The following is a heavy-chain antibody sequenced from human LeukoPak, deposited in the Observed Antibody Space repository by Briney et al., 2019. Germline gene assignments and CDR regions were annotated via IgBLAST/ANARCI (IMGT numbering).Heavy chain of an antibody. CDR1: GFTFSSYG. CDR3: AKGGSNNWSFDN. CDR2: IRFDGSIQ. D-gene: IGHD1-1*01. Sequence: GGSLRLSCAASGFTFSSYGMHWVRQAPGKGLEWVAFIRFDGSIQNYVDSVKGRFTISRDNSKNTLYLQMNSLRAEDTAVYYCAKGGSNNWSFDNWGQGTLVTVSS. V-gene: IGHV3-30*02. J-gene: IGHJ4*02.